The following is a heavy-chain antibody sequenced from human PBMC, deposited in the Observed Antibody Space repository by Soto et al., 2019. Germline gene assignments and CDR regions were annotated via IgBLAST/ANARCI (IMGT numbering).Heavy chain of an antibody. CDR3: ARVGATVTSEALGFDH. D-gene: IGHD4-17*01. V-gene: IGHV4-59*02. CDR2: LYYTGST. Sequence: QVQLQESGPGLVRPSETLSLTCTVSGGSVSSHYWSWVRQPPGKGLEWIGYLYYTGSTNYNESLKSQVTMSLDTSKNQFSLMLTSVTAADTAVYYCARVGATVTSEALGFDHWGQGILVTVSS. CDR1: GGSVSSHY. J-gene: IGHJ4*02.